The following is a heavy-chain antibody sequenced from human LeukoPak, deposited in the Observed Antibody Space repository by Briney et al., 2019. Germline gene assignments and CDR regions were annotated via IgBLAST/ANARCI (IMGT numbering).Heavy chain of an antibody. CDR3: ARRRYSSGWRNSMDAFDI. CDR1: GYSFTSYW. D-gene: IGHD6-19*01. V-gene: IGHV5-51*01. J-gene: IGHJ3*02. CDR2: IYPGDSDT. Sequence: GESLKISCKGSGYSFTSYWIGWVRQMPGKGLEWMGIIYPGDSDTRYSPSFQGQVTISADKSISTAYLQWSSLKASDTAMYYCARRRYSSGWRNSMDAFDIWGQGTMVTVSS.